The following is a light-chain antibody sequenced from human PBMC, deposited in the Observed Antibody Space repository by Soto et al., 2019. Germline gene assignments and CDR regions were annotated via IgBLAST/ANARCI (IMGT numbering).Light chain of an antibody. Sequence: EVVMTQSPATVSVSPGEGVTLSCRASQTISNDLAWYQQKPGQAPRLLIYGASTRATGVPARFSGGGSRTVFTLTISSLQSEDFAFYYCQQNNKWPPVTFGGGTKVEIK. CDR1: QTISND. V-gene: IGKV3-15*01. CDR3: QQNNKWPPVT. CDR2: GAS. J-gene: IGKJ4*01.